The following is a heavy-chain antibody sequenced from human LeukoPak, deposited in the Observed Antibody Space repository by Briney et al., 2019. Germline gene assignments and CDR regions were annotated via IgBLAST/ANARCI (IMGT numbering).Heavy chain of an antibody. CDR2: ISDSGDIT. Sequence: PGGSLRLSRAASGFTFCSYAMSWVRQAPGKGLEWVSGISDSGDITYYADSVKGRFPISRDNPKNTLYLQMNSLGAGDTAVYYCAKTNRGGVGASRYAFDIWGQGTMVTVSS. D-gene: IGHD1-26*01. V-gene: IGHV3-23*01. J-gene: IGHJ3*02. CDR1: GFTFCSYA. CDR3: AKTNRGGVGASRYAFDI.